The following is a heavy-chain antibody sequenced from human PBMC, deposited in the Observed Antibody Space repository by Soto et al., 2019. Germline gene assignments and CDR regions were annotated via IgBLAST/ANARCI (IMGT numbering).Heavy chain of an antibody. CDR1: GFTFSSDG. J-gene: IGHJ5*02. CDR3: AKHLWFGESVFDP. D-gene: IGHD3-10*01. CDR2: IRGSAGNA. V-gene: IGHV3-23*01. Sequence: EVQLLESGGGLVQPGGSLRLSCAGTGFTFSSDGMSWVRQAPGKGLEWVSTIRGSAGNANYADSVKGRFTISRDDSTNTVHLQMNSLRPDYTAVYYCAKHLWFGESVFDPWGQGTVVVVSS.